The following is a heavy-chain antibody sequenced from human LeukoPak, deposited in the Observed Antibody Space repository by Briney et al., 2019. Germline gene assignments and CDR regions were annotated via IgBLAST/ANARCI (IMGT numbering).Heavy chain of an antibody. Sequence: SETLSLTCAVSGGSISSGGYSWSWIRQPPVKGLEWIGYIYHSGITYYNPSLKSRVTMSLDRSKNQFSLKLTSVTAADTAVYYCARRVVAIFYFDYWGQGALVTVSS. CDR2: IYHSGIT. CDR3: ARRVVAIFYFDY. J-gene: IGHJ4*02. V-gene: IGHV4-30-2*01. D-gene: IGHD3-3*01. CDR1: GGSISSGGYS.